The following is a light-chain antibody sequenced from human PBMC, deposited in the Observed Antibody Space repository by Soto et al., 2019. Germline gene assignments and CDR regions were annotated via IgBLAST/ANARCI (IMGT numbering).Light chain of an antibody. CDR2: AAS. Sequence: IQLTQSPSSLSASVGDRVTITCRASQGISSYLAWYQQKPGKSPKLLIDAASTLQSGVPSRFSGSGSGTDFTRTISSLQPDDVATYYSHQLTSYPITFGQGTRLEIK. V-gene: IGKV1-9*01. CDR3: HQLTSYPIT. J-gene: IGKJ5*01. CDR1: QGISSY.